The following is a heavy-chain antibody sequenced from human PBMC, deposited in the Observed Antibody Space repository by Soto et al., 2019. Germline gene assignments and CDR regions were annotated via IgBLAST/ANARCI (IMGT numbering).Heavy chain of an antibody. J-gene: IGHJ4*02. CDR1: GYTFTSYG. V-gene: IGHV1-18*01. D-gene: IGHD2-8*02. CDR3: ARDIQAYRWLSSPFDY. CDR2: ISTYNGNT. Sequence: QVQLVQSGAEVKKPGASVKVSCKASGYTFTSYGISWVRQAPGQGLEWMGWISTYNGNTYYVQKFQGRVTMTTDTSTSTAYMELTSLRSDDTAVYYCARDIQAYRWLSSPFDYWGQGTLVTVSS.